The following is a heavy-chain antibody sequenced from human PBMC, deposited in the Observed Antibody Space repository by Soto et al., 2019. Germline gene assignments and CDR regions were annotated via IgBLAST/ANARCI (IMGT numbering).Heavy chain of an antibody. D-gene: IGHD3-9*01. Sequence: QVQLVQSGPEVKKSGSSVKVSCKVSGGTLSSETISWLRQAPGQGLEWMGRIIPLLGIGNYAQKFQGRLTITEDISTNTGYMALSSLTPQYTAIYYCAREEGYYNRGTFPVYYMDVWGNGTTVTVSS. J-gene: IGHJ6*03. CDR2: IIPLLGIG. CDR3: AREEGYYNRGTFPVYYMDV. CDR1: GGTLSSET. V-gene: IGHV1-69*08.